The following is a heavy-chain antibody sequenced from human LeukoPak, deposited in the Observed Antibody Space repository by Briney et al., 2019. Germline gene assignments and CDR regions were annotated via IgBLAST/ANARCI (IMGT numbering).Heavy chain of an antibody. V-gene: IGHV4-4*07. CDR3: AREIVVVIPDAFDI. Sequence: RIYTSGSTNYNPSLKSRVTMSVDTSKNQFSLKLSSVTAADTAVYYCAREIVVVIPDAFDIWGQGIMVTVSS. CDR2: IYTSGST. J-gene: IGHJ3*02. D-gene: IGHD3-22*01.